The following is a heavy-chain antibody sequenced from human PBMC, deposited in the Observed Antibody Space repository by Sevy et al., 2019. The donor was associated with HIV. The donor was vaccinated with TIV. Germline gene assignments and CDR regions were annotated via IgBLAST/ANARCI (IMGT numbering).Heavy chain of an antibody. V-gene: IGHV1-24*01. CDR1: GYTLTKLD. D-gene: IGHD3-22*01. CDR2: FDPEDGDT. Sequence: ASVKVSCKVSGYTLTKLDMHWMRQAPGKGLEWMGGFDPEDGDTFYAQKFQGRVTMTEDTSTDTAYMELSSLRSEDTAVYYCTTMEYYHNIIGSSSGDYWGQGTLFTVSS. CDR3: TTMEYYHNIIGSSSGDY. J-gene: IGHJ4*02.